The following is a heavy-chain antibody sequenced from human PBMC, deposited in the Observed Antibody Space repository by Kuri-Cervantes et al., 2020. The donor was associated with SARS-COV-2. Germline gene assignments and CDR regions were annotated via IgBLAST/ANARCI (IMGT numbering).Heavy chain of an antibody. Sequence: SVKVSCKASGGTFSSYAISWVRQAPGQGLEWMGGIIPIFGAANYAQKFQGRVTITAAESTSTAYMEVSSLRSEDTAADYWSRDGRGATRPDAFDIWGQGTMVTVSS. V-gene: IGHV1-69*13. CDR3: SRDGRGATRPDAFDI. CDR1: GGTFSSYA. CDR2: IIPIFGAA. D-gene: IGHD3-10*01. J-gene: IGHJ3*02.